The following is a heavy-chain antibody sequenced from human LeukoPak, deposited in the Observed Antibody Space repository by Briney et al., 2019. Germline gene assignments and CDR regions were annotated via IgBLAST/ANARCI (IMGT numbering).Heavy chain of an antibody. J-gene: IGHJ6*03. Sequence: GGALRLSCAGSRFTFSSYEMNWVRQAPGKGVEWVSYISSSGSTIYYADSVQGRFTISRDNAKNSLYLQMNSLRAEDTAVYYCASADTAMANYYYYYMDVWGKGTTVTVSS. CDR2: ISSSGSTI. D-gene: IGHD5-18*01. V-gene: IGHV3-48*03. CDR3: ASADTAMANYYYYYMDV. CDR1: RFTFSSYE.